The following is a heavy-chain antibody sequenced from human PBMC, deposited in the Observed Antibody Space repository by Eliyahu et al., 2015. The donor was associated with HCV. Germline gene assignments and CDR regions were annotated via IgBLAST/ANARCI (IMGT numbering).Heavy chain of an antibody. Sequence: EVKKPGSSVKVSCKASGGTFISYAVSWVRQAPGQGLEWMGRIIPIANITYYAQRFQGRVTISADTSTNTTYMELSSLTSEDAALYYCAGDLTPIFGVMKPWGQGTLVTVSS. D-gene: IGHD3-3*02. CDR3: AGDLTPIFGVMKP. V-gene: IGHV1-69*04. CDR1: GGTFISYA. CDR2: IIPIANIT. J-gene: IGHJ5*02.